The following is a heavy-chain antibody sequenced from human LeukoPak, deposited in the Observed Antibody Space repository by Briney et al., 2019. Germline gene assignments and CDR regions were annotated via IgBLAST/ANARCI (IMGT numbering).Heavy chain of an antibody. CDR3: ARAVGYCTSTSCSGFLDS. V-gene: IGHV3-64*01. Sequence: QAGGSLRLSCAASGFTFSDYAMHWVRQAPGKALEYVSAISTNGDSTYYANSVKGFSTISRDNSKSTLYLQMDSLAAEDMAVYYCARAVGYCTSTSCSGFLDSWGQGTLVTVSS. CDR1: GFTFSDYA. CDR2: ISTNGDST. D-gene: IGHD2-2*01. J-gene: IGHJ4*02.